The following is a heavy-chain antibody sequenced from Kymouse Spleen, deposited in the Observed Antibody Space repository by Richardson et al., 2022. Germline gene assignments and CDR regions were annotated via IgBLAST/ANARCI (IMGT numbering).Heavy chain of an antibody. V-gene: IGHV3-21*03. J-gene: IGHJ6*02. CDR3: ARGITGTTGYYYYYGMDV. Sequence: EVQLVESGGGLVKPGGSLRLSCAASGFTFSSYSMNWVRQAPGKGLEWVSSISSSSSYIYYADSVKGRFTISRDNAKNSLYLQMNSLRAEDTAVYYCARGITGTTGYYYYYGMDVWGQGTTVTVSS. D-gene: IGHD1-7*01. CDR2: ISSSSSYI. CDR1: GFTFSSYS.